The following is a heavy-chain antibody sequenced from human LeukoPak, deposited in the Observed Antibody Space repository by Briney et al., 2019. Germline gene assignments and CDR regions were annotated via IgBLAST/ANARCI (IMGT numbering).Heavy chain of an antibody. Sequence: PGGSLRLSCTASGFVFSTYSMSWVRQAPGKGLEWVSSIGGIYVETFYADSVQGRFTISRDNSKNTQYLQLNNLRAEDSAIYYCAKDYGPGIVGTMGAYWGQGTLVTVSS. J-gene: IGHJ4*02. D-gene: IGHD1-26*01. V-gene: IGHV3-23*01. CDR1: GFVFSTYS. CDR2: IGGIYVET. CDR3: AKDYGPGIVGTMGAY.